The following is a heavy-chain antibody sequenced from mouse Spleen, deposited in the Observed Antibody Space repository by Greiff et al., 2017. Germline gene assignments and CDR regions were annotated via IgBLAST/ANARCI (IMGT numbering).Heavy chain of an antibody. D-gene: IGHD2-10*02. CDR3: ARSGAYGNYVYFDY. CDR1: GYAFSNSW. CDR2: IYPGDGDT. J-gene: IGHJ2*01. Sequence: QVQLQQSGPELVKPGASVRISCKASGYAFSNSWMNWVKQRPGKGLEWIGRIYPGDGDTNYNGNFKGKATLTADKSSSTAYMHLSSLTSDDSAVYFCARSGAYGNYVYFDYWGQGTTLTVSS. V-gene: IGHV1-82*01.